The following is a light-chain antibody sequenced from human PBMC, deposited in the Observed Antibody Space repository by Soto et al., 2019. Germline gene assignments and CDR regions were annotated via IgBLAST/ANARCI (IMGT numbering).Light chain of an antibody. J-gene: IGLJ1*01. CDR1: SSDVGAYNS. CDR3: SSYTSSSTRV. CDR2: EVS. V-gene: IGLV2-14*01. Sequence: QSVLTQPASVSGPPGQSITISCTGTSSDVGAYNSVSWYQQHPGKAPKLMIYEVSNRPSGVSNRFSGSKSGNTASLTISGLQAEDEADYYCSSYTSSSTRVFGSGTKVTVL.